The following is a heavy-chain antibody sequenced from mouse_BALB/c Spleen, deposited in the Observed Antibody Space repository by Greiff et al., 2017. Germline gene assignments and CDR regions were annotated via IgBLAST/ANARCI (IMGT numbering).Heavy chain of an antibody. CDR3: ARGRGNPDY. Sequence: EVQLQQSGPSLVKTSQTPSLTCSVTGDSITSGYWNWIRKFPGNKLEYMGYISYSGSTYYNPSLTSRISITRDTSKNQYDLQLNSVTTEDTATYYCARGRGNPDYWGQGTTLTVSS. J-gene: IGHJ2*01. CDR2: ISYSGST. D-gene: IGHD2-1*01. CDR1: GDSITSGY. V-gene: IGHV3-8*02.